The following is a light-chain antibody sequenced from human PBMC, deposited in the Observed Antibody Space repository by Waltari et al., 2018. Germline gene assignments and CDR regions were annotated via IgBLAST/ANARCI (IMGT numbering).Light chain of an antibody. CDR1: SSDVGGYNY. V-gene: IGLV2-14*01. J-gene: IGLJ1*01. CDR3: SSYTSLG. Sequence: QSALTQPASVSGSPGQSITISCTGTSSDVGGYNYVSWYQQHPGKAPKLMIYDVSKRPSGVSNLFSGSKSGNTASLTISGLQAEDEADYYCSSYTSLGFGTGTKVTVL. CDR2: DVS.